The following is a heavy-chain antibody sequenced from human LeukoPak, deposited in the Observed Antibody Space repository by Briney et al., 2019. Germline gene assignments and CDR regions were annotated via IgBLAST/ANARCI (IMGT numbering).Heavy chain of an antibody. J-gene: IGHJ3*02. Sequence: SETLSLTCTVSGGSISSYYWSWIRQPAGKGLEWIGRIYTSGSTNYNPSLKSRVTMSVDTSKNQFSLKLSSVTAADTAVYYCARERGDYYDSSGYPSGAFDIWGQGTMVTVSS. CDR2: IYTSGST. CDR3: ARERGDYYDSSGYPSGAFDI. CDR1: GGSISSYY. D-gene: IGHD3-22*01. V-gene: IGHV4-4*07.